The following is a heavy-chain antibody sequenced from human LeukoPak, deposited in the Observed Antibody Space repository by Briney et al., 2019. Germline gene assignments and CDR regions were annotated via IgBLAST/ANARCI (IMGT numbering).Heavy chain of an antibody. CDR3: ARALRVRGVMSGAFDI. CDR2: IGTAGDP. V-gene: IGHV3-13*05. D-gene: IGHD3-10*01. J-gene: IGHJ3*02. Sequence: GGSLRLSCAASGFTFSSYDMHWVRQATGKGLGWVSAIGTAGDPYYPGSVKGRFTISRQNAKNSLYLQMNSLRAGDKAVYYCARALRVRGVMSGAFDIWGQGTMVTVSS. CDR1: GFTFSSYD.